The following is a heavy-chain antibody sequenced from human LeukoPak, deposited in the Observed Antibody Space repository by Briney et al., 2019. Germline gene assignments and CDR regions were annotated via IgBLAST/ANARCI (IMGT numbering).Heavy chain of an antibody. CDR3: TSFFETN. V-gene: IGHV3-74*01. CDR2: VNNDGSAT. CDR1: RFIFTNYW. J-gene: IGHJ4*02. Sequence: QPGGSLRLSCAASRFIFTNYWIHWVRQAPGKGLVWVSHVNNDGSATSYADSVKGRFTISRDSAKNTVYLHMNSLRVEDTAVYYCTSFFETNWGQGTLVTVPS. D-gene: IGHD2/OR15-2a*01.